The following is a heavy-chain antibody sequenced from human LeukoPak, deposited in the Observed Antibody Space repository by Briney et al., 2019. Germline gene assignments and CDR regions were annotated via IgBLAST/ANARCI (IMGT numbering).Heavy chain of an antibody. Sequence: GGSLRLSCAASGFTFDDYAMHWVRQAPGKGLQWVSGISWSSGTIGYEDSVKGRFTISRDNAKNSLYLQMNSLRAEDTAVYYCAKAPTPTYYDSSGYYGENWFDSWGQGTLVTVSS. CDR1: GFTFDDYA. D-gene: IGHD3-22*01. CDR2: ISWSSGTI. V-gene: IGHV3-9*01. J-gene: IGHJ5*01. CDR3: AKAPTPTYYDSSGYYGENWFDS.